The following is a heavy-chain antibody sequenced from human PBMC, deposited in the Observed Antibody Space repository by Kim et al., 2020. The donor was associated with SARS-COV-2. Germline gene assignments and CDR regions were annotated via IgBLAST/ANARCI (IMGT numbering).Heavy chain of an antibody. CDR1: GFTFSSYS. V-gene: IGHV3-21*01. Sequence: GGSLRLSCAASGFTFSSYSMNWVRQAPGKGLEWVSSISSSSSYIYYADSVKGRFTISRDNAKNSLYLQMNSLRAEDTAVYYCARVAGSSGYSSSWTPYYYYYYMDVWGKGTTVTVSS. J-gene: IGHJ6*03. CDR2: ISSSSSYI. CDR3: ARVAGSSGYSSSWTPYYYYYYMDV. D-gene: IGHD6-13*01.